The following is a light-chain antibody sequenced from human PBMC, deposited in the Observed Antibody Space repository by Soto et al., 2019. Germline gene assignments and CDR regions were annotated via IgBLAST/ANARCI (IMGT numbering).Light chain of an antibody. V-gene: IGKV1-9*01. Sequence: IQLTQSPSSLSASVGDRVTITCRASQGISSFLAWYQQKPGKAPNLLIYAASTLRSGVPSRFSGSGSGTDFTLTISSLQPEDFATYYCQQLKTYLGGLTFSPGTKVDIK. CDR2: AAS. CDR3: QQLKTYLGGLT. CDR1: QGISSF. J-gene: IGKJ3*01.